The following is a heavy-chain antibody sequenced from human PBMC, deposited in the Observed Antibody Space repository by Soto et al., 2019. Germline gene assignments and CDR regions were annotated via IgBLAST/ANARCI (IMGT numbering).Heavy chain of an antibody. CDR1: GGSLSNYY. CDR3: ARIGGYYQALDY. Sequence: SETLSLTCTVSGGSLSNYYWSWTRQPPGKGLEWIGYIYYAGSTTYSPSLKSRVTISLDTSKNQFSLKLDSVTAADTAVYYCARIGGYYQALDYWGQGILVTVSS. D-gene: IGHD3-22*01. J-gene: IGHJ4*02. V-gene: IGHV4-59*08. CDR2: IYYAGST.